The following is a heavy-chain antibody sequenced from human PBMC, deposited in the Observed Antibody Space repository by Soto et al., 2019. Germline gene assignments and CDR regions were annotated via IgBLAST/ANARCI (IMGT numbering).Heavy chain of an antibody. CDR3: ARGVTTVTPPSSLCDY. CDR2: INPNSGGT. Sequence: QVQLVQSGAEVKKPGASVKVSCKASGYTFTGYYMHWVRQAPGQGLECMGWINPNSGGTKYTQKLQGMVTMTRETSISTAYMELTRLRSDDTAVYYCARGVTTVTPPSSLCDYWGQGTLVTVSS. V-gene: IGHV1-2*02. CDR1: GYTFTGYY. D-gene: IGHD4-17*01. J-gene: IGHJ4*02.